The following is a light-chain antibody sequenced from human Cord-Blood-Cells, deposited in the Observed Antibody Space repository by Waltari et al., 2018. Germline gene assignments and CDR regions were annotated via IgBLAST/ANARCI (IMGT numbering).Light chain of an antibody. CDR2: DVS. J-gene: IGLJ1*01. CDR1: SSDVGGYNY. V-gene: IGLV2-14*01. Sequence: QSALTQPASVSGSPGQSIAISCTGTSSDVGGYNYVSWYQQHPGKAPKLMIYDVSNLPSGVSNRFSGSKSGNTASLTISGLQAEDEADYYCSSYTSGSTLVFGTGTKVTVL. CDR3: SSYTSGSTLV.